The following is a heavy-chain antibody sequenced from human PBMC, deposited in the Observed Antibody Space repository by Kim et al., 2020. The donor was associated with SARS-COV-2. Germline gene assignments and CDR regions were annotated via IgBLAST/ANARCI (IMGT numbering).Heavy chain of an antibody. CDR1: GYTFTSYG. V-gene: IGHV1-18*01. D-gene: IGHD3-9*01. CDR3: ARMGPFDWLLYEGVDY. J-gene: IGHJ4*02. Sequence: ASVKVSCKASGYTFTSYGISWVRQAPGQGLEWMGWISAYNGNTNYAQKLQGRVTMTTDTSTSTAYMELRSLRSDETAVYYCARMGPFDWLLYEGVDYWGQGTLVTVSS. CDR2: ISAYNGNT.